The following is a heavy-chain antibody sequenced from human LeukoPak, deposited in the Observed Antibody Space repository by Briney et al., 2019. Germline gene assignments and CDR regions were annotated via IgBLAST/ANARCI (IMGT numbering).Heavy chain of an antibody. Sequence: SETLSLTCTVSGGSISGYYWSWVRQPPGKGLECIGYIYYSGSTNYNPSLKSRVTISVDTSRNQFSLKLTSVTAADTAVYYCARGPSLNSSSSIKPFDYWGQGTLVTVSS. D-gene: IGHD6-6*01. CDR1: GGSISGYY. J-gene: IGHJ4*02. CDR2: IYYSGST. V-gene: IGHV4-59*12. CDR3: ARGPSLNSSSSIKPFDY.